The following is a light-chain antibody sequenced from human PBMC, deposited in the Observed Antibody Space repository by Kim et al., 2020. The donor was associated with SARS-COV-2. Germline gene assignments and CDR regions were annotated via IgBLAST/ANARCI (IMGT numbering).Light chain of an antibody. CDR3: LLYHGGSQPWV. CDR2: TTD. V-gene: IGLV7-43*01. Sequence: QAVVTQEPSLTVSPGGTVTLTCASSSGAVTSRYSANWFQQKPGQPPRSLIYTTDNKQSWTPARFSGSLLGGRAALTLSGVQPEDEADYYCLLYHGGSQPWVFGGGTQLTVL. J-gene: IGLJ3*02. CDR1: SGAVTSRYS.